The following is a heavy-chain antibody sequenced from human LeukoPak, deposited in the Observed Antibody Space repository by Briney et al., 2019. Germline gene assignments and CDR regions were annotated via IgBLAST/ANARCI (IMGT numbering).Heavy chain of an antibody. Sequence: ASVKVSCKASGYTSTSYGISWVRQAPGQGLEWMGWISAYNGNTHYAQKLQGRVTMTTDTSTTTAYLELRSLKSDDTAVYYCARARYCGGGSCYYGNYWGQGTLVTASS. J-gene: IGHJ4*02. CDR1: GYTSTSYG. CDR2: ISAYNGNT. V-gene: IGHV1-18*01. CDR3: ARARYCGGGSCYYGNY. D-gene: IGHD2-15*01.